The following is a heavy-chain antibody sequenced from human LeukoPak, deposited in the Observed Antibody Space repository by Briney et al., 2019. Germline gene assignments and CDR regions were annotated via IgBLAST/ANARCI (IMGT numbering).Heavy chain of an antibody. D-gene: IGHD1-14*01. CDR2: ISSSSSYI. CDR3: ASASRLRKNYFDY. V-gene: IGHV3-21*01. Sequence: PGGSLRLSCAASGFTFSSYSMNWVRQAPGKGLEWVSSISSSSSYIYYADSVKGRFTISRDNAKNSLYLQMNSLRAEDTAVYYCASASRLRKNYFDYWGQGTLVTVSS. CDR1: GFTFSSYS. J-gene: IGHJ4*02.